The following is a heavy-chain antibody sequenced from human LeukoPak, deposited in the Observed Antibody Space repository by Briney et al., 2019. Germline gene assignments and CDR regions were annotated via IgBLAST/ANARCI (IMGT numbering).Heavy chain of an antibody. CDR1: GGSISSYY. CDR2: IHYSGTT. CDR3: ARDLWGCGSTSCYSWFDP. D-gene: IGHD2-2*01. V-gene: IGHV4-59*12. Sequence: SETLSLTCTVSGGSISSYYWSWMRQPPGKGLEWLGYIHYSGTTNYNPSLKSRVTISVDTSKNQFSLKLSSVTAADTAVYYCARDLWGCGSTSCYSWFDPWGQGTLVTVSS. J-gene: IGHJ5*02.